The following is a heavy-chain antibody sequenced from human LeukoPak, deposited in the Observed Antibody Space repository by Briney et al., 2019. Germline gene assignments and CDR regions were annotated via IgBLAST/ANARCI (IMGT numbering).Heavy chain of an antibody. J-gene: IGHJ4*02. Sequence: GGSLRLSCAASGFPFSSYWMSWVRQAPGKGLEWVANIEQDGSEKYYVDSVKGRFTISRDNAKNSLYLQMNSLRAEDTAVYYCARDDGYGGSHPFDYWGQGTLVTVSS. CDR2: IEQDGSEK. D-gene: IGHD1-26*01. CDR3: ARDDGYGGSHPFDY. V-gene: IGHV3-7*01. CDR1: GFPFSSYW.